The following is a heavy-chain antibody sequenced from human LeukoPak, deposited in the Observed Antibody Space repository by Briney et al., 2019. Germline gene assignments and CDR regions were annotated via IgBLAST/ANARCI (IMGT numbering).Heavy chain of an antibody. J-gene: IGHJ6*03. CDR1: GGSFSGYY. V-gene: IGHV4-34*01. Sequence: PSETLSLTCAVYGGSFSGYYWSWIRQPPGKGLEWIGEINHSGSTNYNPSLKSRVTISVDTSKNQFSLKLSSVTAADTAVYYCAGYCSGGGCYSMDVWGKGTTVTISS. D-gene: IGHD2-15*01. CDR2: INHSGST. CDR3: AGYCSGGGCYSMDV.